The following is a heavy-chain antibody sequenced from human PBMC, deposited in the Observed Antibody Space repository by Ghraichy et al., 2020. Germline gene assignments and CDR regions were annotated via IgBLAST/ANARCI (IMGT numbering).Heavy chain of an antibody. CDR1: GGSVSSGSYY. Sequence: SETLSLTCTVSGGSVSSGSYYWSWIRQPPGKGLEWIGYIYYSGSTNYNPSLKSRVTISVDTSKNQFSLKLSSVTAADTAVYYCARDHLTIFGVVNLFDYWGQGTLVTVSS. J-gene: IGHJ4*02. CDR3: ARDHLTIFGVVNLFDY. CDR2: IYYSGST. V-gene: IGHV4-61*01. D-gene: IGHD3-3*01.